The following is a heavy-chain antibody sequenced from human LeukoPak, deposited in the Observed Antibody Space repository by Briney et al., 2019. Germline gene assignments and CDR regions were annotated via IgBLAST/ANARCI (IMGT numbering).Heavy chain of an antibody. Sequence: PSETLSLTCTVSGYSISSGYYWAWIRQPPGKGLEWIGYIYYSGSTNYNPSLKSRVTISVDTSKNQFSLKLSSVTAADTAVYYCARTRYGDWYFDYWGQGTLVTVSS. J-gene: IGHJ4*02. CDR1: GYSISSGYY. CDR3: ARTRYGDWYFDY. CDR2: IYYSGST. V-gene: IGHV4-38-2*02. D-gene: IGHD4-17*01.